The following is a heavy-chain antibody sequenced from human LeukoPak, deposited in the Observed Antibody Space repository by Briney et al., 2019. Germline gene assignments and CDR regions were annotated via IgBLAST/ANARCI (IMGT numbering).Heavy chain of an antibody. CDR3: AKDILASRWGGDGFDV. CDR2: ISSSSSYI. CDR1: GFTFSSYS. V-gene: IGHV3-21*04. D-gene: IGHD6-13*01. J-gene: IGHJ3*01. Sequence: PGGSLRLSCAASGFTFSSYSMNWVRQAPGKGLEWVSSISSSSSYIYYADSVKGRFTISRDNSKNTLYLQMNSLRAEDAAVYYCAKDILASRWGGDGFDVWGQGTMVTVSS.